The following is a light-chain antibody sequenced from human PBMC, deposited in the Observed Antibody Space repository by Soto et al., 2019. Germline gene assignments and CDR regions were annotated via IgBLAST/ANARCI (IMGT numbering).Light chain of an antibody. Sequence: DIVMTQSPDSLAVSLGERATLNCKSSQSVLYSSNNKNYLAWYQHKPGQPPKLLISWASTRESGVPDRFSGSGSGTYFTLTINSLHAEDVAVYYGQQYYSSPQTFGPGTKVDIK. CDR1: QSVLYSSNNKNY. V-gene: IGKV4-1*01. J-gene: IGKJ3*01. CDR3: QQYYSSPQT. CDR2: WAS.